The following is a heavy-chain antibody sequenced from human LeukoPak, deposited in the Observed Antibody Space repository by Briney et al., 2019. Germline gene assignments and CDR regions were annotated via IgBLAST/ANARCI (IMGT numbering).Heavy chain of an antibody. D-gene: IGHD6-19*01. V-gene: IGHV4-34*01. CDR2: INHSGST. Sequence: NSSETLSLTCAVYGGSFSGYYWSWIRQPPGKGLEWIGEINHSGSTNYNPSLKSRVTISVDTFKNQFSLKLSSVTAADTAVYYCARDTYSSGWYRFKYFQHWGQGTLVTVSS. CDR3: ARDTYSSGWYRFKYFQH. J-gene: IGHJ1*01. CDR1: GGSFSGYY.